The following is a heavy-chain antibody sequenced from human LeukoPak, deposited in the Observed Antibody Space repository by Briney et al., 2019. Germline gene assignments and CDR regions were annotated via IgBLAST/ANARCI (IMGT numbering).Heavy chain of an antibody. J-gene: IGHJ4*02. D-gene: IGHD6-13*01. CDR1: GFSLSAYG. V-gene: IGHV3-33*01. CDR3: ARSQSSSLIDY. CDR2: IWYDGTSK. Sequence: GRSLRLSCAASGFSLSAYGVHWVRQAPGKGLEWVAVIWYDGTSKDYADSVKGRFTFSRDNSKNTLYLQMNSLTVEDTAVYYCARSQSSSLIDYWVQGTLVTVSS.